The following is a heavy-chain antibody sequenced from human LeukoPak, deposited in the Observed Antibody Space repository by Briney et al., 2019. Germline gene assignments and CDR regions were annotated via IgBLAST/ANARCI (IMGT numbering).Heavy chain of an antibody. Sequence: GGSLRLSCTASGFTFSDSAMRWVRQAPGKGLEWVADIWRDGGEKHYEDSVKGRFTISRDNSKNTLYLQMNSLRVEDTAVYNCARGWAVTGNPNWFNPWGQGTLVTVSS. D-gene: IGHD6-19*01. V-gene: IGHV3-33*01. CDR1: GFTFSDSA. CDR3: ARGWAVTGNPNWFNP. CDR2: IWRDGGEK. J-gene: IGHJ5*02.